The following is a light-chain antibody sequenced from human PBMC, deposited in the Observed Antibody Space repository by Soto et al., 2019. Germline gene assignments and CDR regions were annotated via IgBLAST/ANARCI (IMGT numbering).Light chain of an antibody. Sequence: EKVMTQSPATLSVSPGERATLSCRASQSVNSNLAWYQQKPGQAPRLLIYGASTRATGIPARFSGSASGTEFTLTISSLQSEDFAVYYCQQYNDWPLTFGGRTKVEIK. CDR3: QQYNDWPLT. V-gene: IGKV3-15*01. CDR2: GAS. CDR1: QSVNSN. J-gene: IGKJ4*01.